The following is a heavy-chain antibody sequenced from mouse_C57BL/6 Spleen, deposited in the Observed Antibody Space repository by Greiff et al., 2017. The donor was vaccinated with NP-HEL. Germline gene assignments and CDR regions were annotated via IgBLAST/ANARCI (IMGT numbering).Heavy chain of an antibody. CDR2: ISSGSSTI. CDR3: ATSTMVTWDGFAY. Sequence: DVKLVESGGGLVKPGGSLKLSCAASGFTFSDYGMHWVRQAPEKGLEWVAYISSGSSTIYYADTVKGRFTISRDNAKNTLFLQMTSLRSEDTAMYYCATSTMVTWDGFAYWGQGTLVTVSA. CDR1: GFTFSDYG. V-gene: IGHV5-17*01. J-gene: IGHJ3*01. D-gene: IGHD2-2*01.